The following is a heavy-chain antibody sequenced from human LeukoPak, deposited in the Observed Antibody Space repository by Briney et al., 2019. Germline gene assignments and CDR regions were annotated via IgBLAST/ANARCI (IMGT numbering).Heavy chain of an antibody. V-gene: IGHV3-23*01. CDR2: INVSGGTA. CDR1: GFTFSSYA. Sequence: GGSLRLSCAASGFTFSSYAMNWVRQAPGKGLEWVSTINVSGGTAYYADSVKGRFTISRDNSKNTLYLQMNSLRAEDTAVYYCARDREMATITGGDYWGQGTLVTVSS. D-gene: IGHD5-24*01. J-gene: IGHJ4*02. CDR3: ARDREMATITGGDY.